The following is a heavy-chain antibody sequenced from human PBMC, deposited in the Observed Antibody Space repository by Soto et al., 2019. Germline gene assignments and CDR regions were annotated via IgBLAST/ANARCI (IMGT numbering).Heavy chain of an antibody. CDR1: GYSFTSYW. J-gene: IGHJ5*02. V-gene: IGHV5-10-1*01. Sequence: ESLKISCKVSGYSFTSYWISCVRQMPGKGLEWMGRIDPSDSYTNYSPSFQGHVTISADKSISTAYLQWSSLKASDTAMYYCARLEVVPAATFWFDPWGQGTLVTVSS. D-gene: IGHD2-2*01. CDR2: IDPSDSYT. CDR3: ARLEVVPAATFWFDP.